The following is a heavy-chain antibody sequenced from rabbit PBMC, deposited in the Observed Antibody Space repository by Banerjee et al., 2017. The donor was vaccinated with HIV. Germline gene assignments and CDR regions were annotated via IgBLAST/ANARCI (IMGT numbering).Heavy chain of an antibody. Sequence: QSLAESGGDLVKPGASLTLTCTASGFSFSSGSAMCWVRQAPGKGLEWIACIYTGSGGTYYASWAKGRFTITKTSSTTVTLQMTSLTAADTATYFCVRAAGYGGYGFATGFDLWGPGTLVTGS. J-gene: IGHJ4*01. CDR2: IYTGSGGT. CDR1: GFSFSSGSA. CDR3: VRAAGYGGYGFATGFDL. D-gene: IGHD6-1*01. V-gene: IGHV1S40*01.